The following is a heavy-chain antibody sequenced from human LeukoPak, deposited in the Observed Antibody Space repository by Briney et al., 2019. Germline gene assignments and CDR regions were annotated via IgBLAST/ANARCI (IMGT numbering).Heavy chain of an antibody. J-gene: IGHJ4*02. Sequence: ASVKVSCKGSGYSFTTYDINWVRQATGQGLEWMGWMNLKSGYTGYAQKFQGRVTITRDTSTSTVYMELSSLRSEDTAVYYCARVAGSIDYWGQGTLVTVSS. CDR2: MNLKSGYT. D-gene: IGHD1-26*01. V-gene: IGHV1-8*03. CDR1: GYSFTTYD. CDR3: ARVAGSIDY.